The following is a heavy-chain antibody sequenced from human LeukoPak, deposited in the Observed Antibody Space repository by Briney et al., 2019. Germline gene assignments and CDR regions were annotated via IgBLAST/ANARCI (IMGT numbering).Heavy chain of an antibody. CDR2: INPSGGTT. D-gene: IGHD1-26*01. Sequence: ASAKVSCKASGYTFSTYYIHWVRQAPGQGLEWVGVINPSGGTTTYAQKFQGRVTMTRDTSTSTVYMELSSLRIEDTAVYYCSRDLGGSYNDYWGQGTMVTVSS. CDR1: GYTFSTYY. V-gene: IGHV1-46*01. CDR3: SRDLGGSYNDY. J-gene: IGHJ4*02.